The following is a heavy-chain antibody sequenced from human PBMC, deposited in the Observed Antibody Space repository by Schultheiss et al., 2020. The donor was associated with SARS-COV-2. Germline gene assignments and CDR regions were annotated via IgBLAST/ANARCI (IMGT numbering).Heavy chain of an antibody. CDR1: GGSFSGYY. CDR3: ANGAFDY. J-gene: IGHJ4*02. Sequence: ETLSLTCAVYGGSFSGYYWSWIRQPPGKGLEWVSAISGSGGSTYYADSVKGRFTISRDNSKNTLYLQMNSLRAEDTAVYYCANGAFDYWGQGTLVTVSS. V-gene: IGHV3-23*01. CDR2: ISGSGGST. D-gene: IGHD1-26*01.